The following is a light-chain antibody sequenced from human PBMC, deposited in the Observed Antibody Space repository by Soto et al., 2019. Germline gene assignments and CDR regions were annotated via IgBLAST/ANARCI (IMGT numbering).Light chain of an antibody. J-gene: IGKJ5*01. Sequence: EIVMTQSPATLSVSPGERATLSCRASQSVSSNLAWYQQKPGQAPRLLIYGASTRATGIPARFSGSGSGTEFTLTISSLQSEDFAVYYCQQFGGSPPATFGQGTRLEIK. CDR3: QQFGGSPPAT. CDR2: GAS. CDR1: QSVSSN. V-gene: IGKV3-15*01.